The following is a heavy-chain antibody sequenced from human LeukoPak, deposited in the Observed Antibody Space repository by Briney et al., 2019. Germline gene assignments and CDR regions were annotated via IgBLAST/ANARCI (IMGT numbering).Heavy chain of an antibody. CDR2: ISGRGDST. D-gene: IGHD7-27*01. CDR3: TRDLPGIPYFYYMDV. J-gene: IGHJ6*03. V-gene: IGHV3-23*01. Sequence: PGGSLRLSCVASDFTFRLYAMGWVRQAPGKGLVWVSGISGRGDSTYYGDSVKGRFTISRDNSENMVFLQMNSLRVEDTAVYYCTRDLPGIPYFYYMDVWGKGTTVTVSS. CDR1: DFTFRLYA.